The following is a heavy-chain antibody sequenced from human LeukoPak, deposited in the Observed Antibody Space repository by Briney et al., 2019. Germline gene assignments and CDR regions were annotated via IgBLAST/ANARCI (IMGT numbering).Heavy chain of an antibody. J-gene: IGHJ6*03. CDR1: GFIFSSYP. CDR2: ISGSGGQI. V-gene: IGHV3-23*01. D-gene: IGHD2-15*01. CDR3: ARVLRYCSGGNCYSGGLGYMDV. Sequence: PGGSLRLFCAPSGFIFSSYPMRWVRQPPGEGVEWVSAISGSGGQIYYGPSVKGRFTISRDNSKNTPNLQMNSLRAEDTAVYYCARVLRYCSGGNCYSGGLGYMDVWGKGTTVTISS.